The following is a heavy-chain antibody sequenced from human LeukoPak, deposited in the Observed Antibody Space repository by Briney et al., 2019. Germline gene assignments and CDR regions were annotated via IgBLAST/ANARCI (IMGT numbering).Heavy chain of an antibody. CDR2: MYYSGST. D-gene: IGHD6-19*01. J-gene: IGHJ5*02. V-gene: IGHV4-39*01. Sequence: SETLSLTCTVSGGSISSSSYYWGWIRQSPGKGLEWIGTMYYSGSTYYNPSLKSRVTISVDTSKNQLFLRLRFVTATDTAVYYCARQRVAGTSVDPWGQGTLVSVSS. CDR3: ARQRVAGTSVDP. CDR1: GGSISSSSYY.